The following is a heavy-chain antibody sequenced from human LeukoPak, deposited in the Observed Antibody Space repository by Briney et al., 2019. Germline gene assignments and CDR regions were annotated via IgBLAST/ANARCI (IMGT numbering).Heavy chain of an antibody. D-gene: IGHD2-15*01. Sequence: GGSLRLSCAASGFTFGSYAMYWVRQAPGKGLEWVSGIFGSGGSAHYADSVKGRFTISRDNSKNTVYLQMDSLRVEDTAIYYCAKTTTGYSSGRYPAWPVDYWGQGTLVTVSS. V-gene: IGHV3-23*01. CDR2: IFGSGGSA. CDR1: GFTFGSYA. CDR3: AKTTTGYSSGRYPAWPVDY. J-gene: IGHJ4*02.